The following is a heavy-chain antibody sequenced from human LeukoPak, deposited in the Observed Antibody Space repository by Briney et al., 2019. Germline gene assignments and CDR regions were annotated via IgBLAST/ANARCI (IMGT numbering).Heavy chain of an antibody. CDR2: IYTSGST. Sequence: SETLSLTCTVSGGSISSGSYYWSWIRQPAGKGLEWIGRIYTSGSTNYNPSLKSRVTISVDTSKNQFSLKLSSVTAADTAVYYCARVTLLPTHIDYWGQGTLVTVSS. D-gene: IGHD2-15*01. J-gene: IGHJ4*02. V-gene: IGHV4-61*02. CDR3: ARVTLLPTHIDY. CDR1: GGSISSGSYY.